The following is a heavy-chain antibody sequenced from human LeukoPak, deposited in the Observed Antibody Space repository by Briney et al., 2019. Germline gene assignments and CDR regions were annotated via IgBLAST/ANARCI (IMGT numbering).Heavy chain of an antibody. Sequence: SSETLSLTCTVSGGSISSSSYYWGWIRQPPGKGLEWIGSIYYSGSTNYNPSLKSRVTISVDTSKNQFSLKLSSVTAADTAVYYCARAASDFWSGYSYYYYYYMDVWGKGTTVTVSS. D-gene: IGHD3-3*01. CDR3: ARAASDFWSGYSYYYYYYMDV. CDR1: GGSISSSSYY. CDR2: IYYSGST. V-gene: IGHV4-39*07. J-gene: IGHJ6*03.